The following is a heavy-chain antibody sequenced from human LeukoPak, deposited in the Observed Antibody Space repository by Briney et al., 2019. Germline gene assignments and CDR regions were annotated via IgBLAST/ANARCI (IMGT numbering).Heavy chain of an antibody. Sequence: PGGSLRLSCAASGFTFSSYAMSWVRQAPGKGLEWVSTISGSGETTYYADSVKGRFTISRDKTKNTLYLQMNSLRAGDTAIYYCAQAPSVPAASEWGQGTLVTVSS. CDR1: GFTFSSYA. D-gene: IGHD2-2*01. J-gene: IGHJ4*02. V-gene: IGHV3-23*01. CDR3: AQAPSVPAASE. CDR2: ISGSGETT.